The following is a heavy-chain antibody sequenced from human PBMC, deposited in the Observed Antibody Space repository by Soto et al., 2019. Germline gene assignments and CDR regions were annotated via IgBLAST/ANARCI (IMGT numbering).Heavy chain of an antibody. CDR1: GFTFSSYG. J-gene: IGHJ4*02. Sequence: QVQLVESGGGVVQPGRSLRLSCAASGFTFSSYGMHWVRQAPGKGLEWVAVIWYDGSNKYYADSVKGRFTISRDNSKNTLYLQMNSLRAEDTAVYYCARDRYCSGGSCEYFDYWGQGTLVTVSS. V-gene: IGHV3-33*01. CDR2: IWYDGSNK. CDR3: ARDRYCSGGSCEYFDY. D-gene: IGHD2-15*01.